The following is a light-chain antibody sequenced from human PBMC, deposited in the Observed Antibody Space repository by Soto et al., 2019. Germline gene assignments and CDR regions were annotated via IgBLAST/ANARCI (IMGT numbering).Light chain of an antibody. V-gene: IGKV3-15*01. CDR3: QQYNRWPLT. CDR1: QTISSS. CDR2: GAS. J-gene: IGKJ4*01. Sequence: EIVMTQSPATLSMSPGERATLSCWASQTISSSLAWYQQKPGQAPRLLIYGASTRAAGVQVRFSGSGSGTEFTLTINRLEPEDFAVYYCQQYNRWPLTFGGGTKVEIK.